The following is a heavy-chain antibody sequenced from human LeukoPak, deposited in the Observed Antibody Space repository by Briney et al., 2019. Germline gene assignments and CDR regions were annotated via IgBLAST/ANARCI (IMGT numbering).Heavy chain of an antibody. D-gene: IGHD2-15*01. Sequence: GGSLRLSCAASGFTFNNYAMYWVRQAPGKGLEWISGIFGSGGSAHYADSVKGRFTISRDNSKNTVYLQLDSLRVEDTAVYYCGKTTVGYSSGRYPGWPVDYWGQGALVTVSS. CDR1: GFTFNNYA. CDR2: IFGSGGSA. J-gene: IGHJ4*02. CDR3: GKTTVGYSSGRYPGWPVDY. V-gene: IGHV3-23*01.